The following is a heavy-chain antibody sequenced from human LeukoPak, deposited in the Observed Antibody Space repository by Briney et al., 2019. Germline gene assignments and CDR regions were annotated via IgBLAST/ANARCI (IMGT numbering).Heavy chain of an antibody. V-gene: IGHV1-18*01. CDR3: ARDQTQNYYDSSGSPKWDV. Sequence: ASVKVSCKASGYTFTSYGISWVRQAPGQGLEWMGWISAYNGNTNYAQKLQGRVTMTTDTSTSTAYMELRSLRSDDTAVYYCARDQTQNYYDSSGSPKWDVWGKGTTVTISS. D-gene: IGHD3-22*01. CDR2: ISAYNGNT. J-gene: IGHJ6*04. CDR1: GYTFTSYG.